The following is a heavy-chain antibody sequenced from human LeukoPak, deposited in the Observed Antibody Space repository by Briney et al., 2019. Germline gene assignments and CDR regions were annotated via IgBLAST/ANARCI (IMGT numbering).Heavy chain of an antibody. CDR3: ARESHGQGYCSGGSCYGWFDP. D-gene: IGHD2-15*01. CDR1: GFNFNDYG. CDR2: INWIGGST. Sequence: SGGSLRLSCAASGFNFNDYGMSWVRQVPGKGLEWVSGINWIGGSTHYADSVKGRFTISRDNAKNSLYLQMNSLRAEDTAVYYCARESHGQGYCSGGSCYGWFDPWGQGTLVTVSS. V-gene: IGHV3-20*04. J-gene: IGHJ5*02.